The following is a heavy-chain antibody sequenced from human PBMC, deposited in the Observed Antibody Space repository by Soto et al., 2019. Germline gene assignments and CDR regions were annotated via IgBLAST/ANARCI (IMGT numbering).Heavy chain of an antibody. Sequence: QVQLVESGGGVVQPGRSLRLSCAASGFTFSSYGMHWVRQAPGKGQEWVAVIWYDGSNKYYADSVKGRFTISRDNSKNTLYLQMNSLSVEDTAVYYCARDRYSSGWYDLDYWGQGTLVTVSS. J-gene: IGHJ4*02. V-gene: IGHV3-33*01. D-gene: IGHD6-19*01. CDR1: GFTFSSYG. CDR2: IWYDGSNK. CDR3: ARDRYSSGWYDLDY.